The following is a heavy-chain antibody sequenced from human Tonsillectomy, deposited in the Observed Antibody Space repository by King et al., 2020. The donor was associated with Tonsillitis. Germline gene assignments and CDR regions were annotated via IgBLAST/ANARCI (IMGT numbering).Heavy chain of an antibody. CDR2: ISYDGSNK. Sequence: VQLVESGGGVVQPGRSLRLSCAASGFTFSSYGMHWVRQAPGKGLEWVAVISYDGSNKYYADSVKGRFTISRDNSKNTLYLQMNSLRAEDTAVYYCAKEATYYDFWSGYYREYNWFDPGGQGTLVTVSS. CDR1: GFTFSSYG. CDR3: AKEATYYDFWSGYYREYNWFDP. D-gene: IGHD3-3*01. J-gene: IGHJ5*02. V-gene: IGHV3-30*18.